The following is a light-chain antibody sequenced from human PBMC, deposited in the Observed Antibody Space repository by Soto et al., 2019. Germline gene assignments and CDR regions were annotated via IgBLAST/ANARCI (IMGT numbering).Light chain of an antibody. J-gene: IGLJ1*01. CDR3: SSYTSSSLPYV. Sequence: QSVLTQPDSVSGSPGQSITISCTGTSSDVGGYNYVSWYQQHPGKAPKLMIYDVSNRPSGVCNRFSGSKSGNTASLTISGLQAEDEADYYCSSYTSSSLPYVFGTGTKVTVL. CDR1: SSDVGGYNY. V-gene: IGLV2-14*01. CDR2: DVS.